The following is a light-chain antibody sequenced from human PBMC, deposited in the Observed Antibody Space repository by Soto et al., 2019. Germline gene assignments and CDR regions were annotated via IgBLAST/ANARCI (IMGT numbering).Light chain of an antibody. J-gene: IGKJ4*01. CDR3: QQYNNWPLT. CDR1: QSVSSN. V-gene: IGKV3-15*01. CDR2: GAS. Sequence: EIVMTQSPATLSVSPGERATLSCRASQSVSSNLAWYQQIPGQAPRLLIYGASTRATGISARFSGSGSGTEFTLTISSLQSEDFAVYYCQQYNNWPLTFGGGTKVEIK.